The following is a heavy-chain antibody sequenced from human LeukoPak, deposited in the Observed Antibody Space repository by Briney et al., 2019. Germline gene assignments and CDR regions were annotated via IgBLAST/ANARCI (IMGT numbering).Heavy chain of an antibody. CDR1: GYTFTSYD. CDR3: ARRRGVSAVAGFSLGY. V-gene: IGHV1-8*01. D-gene: IGHD6-19*01. Sequence: ASVKVSCKASGYTFTSYDINWVRQATGQGLEWMGWMNPNSGNTGYAQKFQGRVTMTRSTSISTAYMELRSLRSEDKAVYYCARRRGVSAVAGFSLGYWGQGTLVTVSS. J-gene: IGHJ4*02. CDR2: MNPNSGNT.